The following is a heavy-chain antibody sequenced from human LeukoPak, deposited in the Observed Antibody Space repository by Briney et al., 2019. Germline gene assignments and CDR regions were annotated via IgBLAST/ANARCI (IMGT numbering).Heavy chain of an antibody. Sequence: GGSLRLSCAASGFTFSSYSMNWVRQAPGKGLEWVANIKQDGSEKYYVDSVKGRFIISRDNAKNSLYPQMNSLRAEDTAVYYCARYSGSRHTHDYWGQGTLVTVSS. D-gene: IGHD5-12*01. V-gene: IGHV3-7*01. CDR1: GFTFSSYS. CDR2: IKQDGSEK. J-gene: IGHJ4*02. CDR3: ARYSGSRHTHDY.